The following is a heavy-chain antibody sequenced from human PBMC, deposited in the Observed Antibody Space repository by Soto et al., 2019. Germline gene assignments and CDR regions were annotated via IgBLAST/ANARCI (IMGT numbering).Heavy chain of an antibody. Sequence: LRLSCAASGFSFSIYGMNWARQAPGKGLEYVSSIRGDGGSTYYANSVKGRFTISRDNSKNTLYLQMGSLRVEDMAVYYCARSAHYYYDSSGYPFDAWGQGTLVTVSS. D-gene: IGHD3-22*01. CDR3: ARSAHYYYDSSGYPFDA. CDR2: IRGDGGST. V-gene: IGHV3-64*01. J-gene: IGHJ5*02. CDR1: GFSFSIYG.